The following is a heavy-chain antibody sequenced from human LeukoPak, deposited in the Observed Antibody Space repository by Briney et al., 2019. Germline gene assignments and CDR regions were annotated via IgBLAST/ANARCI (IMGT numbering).Heavy chain of an antibody. D-gene: IGHD5-12*01. CDR2: ISGRTGGT. Sequence: GGSLRLSCAASGFTFNTNAMSWVRQAPGKGLEWVSAISGRTGGTYYADSLKGRFTISRDNSKSTLYLQMDSLRGEDTAVYYCAKCGNSGCHLIDYWGQGTLVTVSS. V-gene: IGHV3-23*01. CDR1: GFTFNTNA. CDR3: AKCGNSGCHLIDY. J-gene: IGHJ4*02.